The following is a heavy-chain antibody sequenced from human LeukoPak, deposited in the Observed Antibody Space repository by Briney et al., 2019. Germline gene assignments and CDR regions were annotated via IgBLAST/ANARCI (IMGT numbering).Heavy chain of an antibody. J-gene: IGHJ4*02. CDR1: GASISTYY. V-gene: IGHV4-59*01. Sequence: PSETLSLTCTVSGASISTYYWTWIRQPPGKGLEWIGYIYHSGSTNYNPSLKSRVTISLDTSRNQFSLRLSSVTAADTAVYFCAREYSTSSEGDYFDYWGQGSLVTVSS. D-gene: IGHD6-6*01. CDR3: AREYSTSSEGDYFDY. CDR2: IYHSGST.